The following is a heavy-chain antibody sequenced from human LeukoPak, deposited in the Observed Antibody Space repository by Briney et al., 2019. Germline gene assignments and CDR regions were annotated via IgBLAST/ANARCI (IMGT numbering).Heavy chain of an antibody. Sequence: PGGSLRLSCAASDFSFSTNWMSWVRQAPGKGLEWVSGINLSSSSRGYADSVKGRFTISRGSAKKFLYLQMNTLRVEDTALYYCARVDRSADYSLDYWGQGSLVTVSS. CDR3: ARVDRSADYSLDY. CDR2: INLSSSSR. CDR1: DFSFSTNW. V-gene: IGHV3-20*04. D-gene: IGHD3-22*01. J-gene: IGHJ4*02.